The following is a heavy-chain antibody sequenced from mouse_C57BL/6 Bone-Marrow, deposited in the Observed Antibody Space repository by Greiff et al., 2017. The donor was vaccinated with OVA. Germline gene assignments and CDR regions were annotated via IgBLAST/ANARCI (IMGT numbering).Heavy chain of an antibody. CDR1: GYTFTSYW. CDR3: ARLITTVSHWYFDV. V-gene: IGHV1-52*01. D-gene: IGHD1-1*01. CDR2: IDPSDSET. Sequence: QVQLQQPGAELVRPGSSVKLSCKASGYTFTSYWMHWVKQRPIQGLEWIGNIDPSDSETPYNQKFKDKATLTVDKSSSTAYMQLSSLTSEDSAVYYCARLITTVSHWYFDVWGTGTTVTVSS. J-gene: IGHJ1*03.